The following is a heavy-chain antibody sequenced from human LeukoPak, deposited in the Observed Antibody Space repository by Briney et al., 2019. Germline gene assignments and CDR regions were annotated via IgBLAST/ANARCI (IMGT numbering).Heavy chain of an antibody. CDR1: GFTFTSST. V-gene: IGHV3-23*01. J-gene: IGHJ4*02. Sequence: PGGSLRLSCAASGFTFTSSTMTWVRQAPGKGLEWVSSITGGGGSSTYHADSVKGRFAISRDNSKDTLFLQMNSLRAEDTAVYYCAITGVRDFDSWGQGTLVTVS. CDR3: AITGVRDFDS. CDR2: ITGGGGSST. D-gene: IGHD4-11*01.